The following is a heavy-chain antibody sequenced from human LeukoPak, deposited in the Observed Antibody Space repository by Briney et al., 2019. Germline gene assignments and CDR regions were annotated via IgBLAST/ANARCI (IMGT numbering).Heavy chain of an antibody. Sequence: ASVKVSCKASGYTFTSYGINWVRQATGQGLEWMGWMNPNSGNTGYAQKFQGRVTMTRNTSISTAYMELSSLRSEDTAVYYCARGNRITMVRGVLYCFDYWGQGTLVTVSS. J-gene: IGHJ4*02. D-gene: IGHD3-10*01. CDR3: ARGNRITMVRGVLYCFDY. V-gene: IGHV1-8*01. CDR1: GYTFTSYG. CDR2: MNPNSGNT.